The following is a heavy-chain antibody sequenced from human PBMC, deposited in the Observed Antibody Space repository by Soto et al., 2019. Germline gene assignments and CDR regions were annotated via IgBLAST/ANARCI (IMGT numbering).Heavy chain of an antibody. J-gene: IGHJ6*02. D-gene: IGHD3-3*02. CDR3: ARAKDRQQLGGNYYYILDV. CDR1: GGTFSTSA. V-gene: IGHV1-69*12. CDR2: IMPIFATP. Sequence: QVQLMQSGAEVKKPGSSVKVSCKASGGTFSTSALSWVRQAPREGLEWVGVIMPIFATPDYAQKYQGRVTISADESTATAYRELTILTTDDTAVYDGARAKDRQQLGGNYYYILDVWGQGTAITVS.